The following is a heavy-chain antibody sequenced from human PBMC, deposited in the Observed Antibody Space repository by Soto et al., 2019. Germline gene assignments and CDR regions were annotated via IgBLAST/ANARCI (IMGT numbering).Heavy chain of an antibody. D-gene: IGHD5-12*01. J-gene: IGHJ4*02. V-gene: IGHV3-64*01. Sequence: GGSLRLSCAASGFTFSSYAMHWVRQAPGKGLEYVSAISSNGGSTYYANSVKGRFTISRDNSKNTLYLQMGSLRAEDMAVYYCARAKGYSGYDFVLDYWGQGTLVTVSS. CDR2: ISSNGGST. CDR3: ARAKGYSGYDFVLDY. CDR1: GFTFSSYA.